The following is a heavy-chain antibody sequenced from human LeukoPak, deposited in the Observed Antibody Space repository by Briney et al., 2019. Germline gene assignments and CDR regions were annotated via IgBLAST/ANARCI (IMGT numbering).Heavy chain of an antibody. J-gene: IGHJ4*02. CDR3: ARSPLRGYTYGYFFDY. V-gene: IGHV4-4*07. CDR2: FYTSGST. CDR1: GASISSYY. D-gene: IGHD5-18*01. Sequence: PSETPSLTCTVSGASISSYYWSWIRQPAGKGLEWIGRFYTSGSTNCNPSLKSRVTMSVDTSKNHFSLKLSSVTAADTAVYYCARSPLRGYTYGYFFDYWGQGTLVTVSS.